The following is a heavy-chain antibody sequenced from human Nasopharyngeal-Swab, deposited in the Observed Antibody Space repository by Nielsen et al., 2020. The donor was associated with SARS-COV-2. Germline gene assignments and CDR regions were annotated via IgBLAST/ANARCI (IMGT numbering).Heavy chain of an antibody. Sequence: RQAPGKGLEWIGSTYYSGSTYYNPSLKSRVTISVDTSKNQFSLKLSSVTAADTAVYYCARERGRGGIWNYYYYYMDVWGKGTTVTVSS. CDR3: ARERGRGGIWNYYYYYMDV. CDR2: TYYSGST. V-gene: IGHV4-39*07. J-gene: IGHJ6*03. D-gene: IGHD3-10*01.